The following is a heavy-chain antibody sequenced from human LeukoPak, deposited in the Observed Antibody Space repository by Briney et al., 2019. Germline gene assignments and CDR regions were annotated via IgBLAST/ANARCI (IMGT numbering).Heavy chain of an antibody. CDR3: ARARDYSGSRIDY. CDR1: GGSISSGDYY. CDR2: IYYSGST. V-gene: IGHV4-30-4*01. Sequence: SQTLSLTCTVSGGSISSGDYYWSWIRQPPGKGLEWIGYIYYSGSTYYNPSLKSRVTISVDTSKNQFSLKLSSVTAADTAVYYCARARDYSGSRIDYWGQGTLVTVSS. J-gene: IGHJ4*02. D-gene: IGHD4-17*01.